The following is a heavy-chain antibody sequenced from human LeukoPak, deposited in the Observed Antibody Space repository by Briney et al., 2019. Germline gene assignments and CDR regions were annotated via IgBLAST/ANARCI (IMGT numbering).Heavy chain of an antibody. J-gene: IGHJ4*02. CDR1: GFTFSSYS. D-gene: IGHD5-12*01. CDR3: AKERGIYSGYDPLHY. Sequence: GGSLRLSCAVSGFTFSSYSVHWVRQAPGKGLEWVALISYDGNSEYYADSVKGRFTISRGNSKNTLYLQMDGLRTEDTALYFCAKERGIYSGYDPLHYWGQGTLVTVSS. CDR2: ISYDGNSE. V-gene: IGHV3-30*04.